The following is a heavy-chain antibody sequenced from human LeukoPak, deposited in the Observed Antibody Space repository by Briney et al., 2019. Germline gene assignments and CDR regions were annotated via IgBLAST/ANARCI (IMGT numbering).Heavy chain of an antibody. J-gene: IGHJ3*02. CDR2: IYYSGST. CDR1: GGSISSSSYY. D-gene: IGHD2-2*01. CDR3: ARVKRQVAYQFLVSNGFDI. V-gene: IGHV4-39*01. Sequence: PSETLSLTCTVSGGSISSSSYYWGWIRQPPGKGLEWIGSIYYSGSTYYNPSLKSRVTISVDTSKNQFSLKLSSVTAADTAVYYCARVKRQVAYQFLVSNGFDIWTQGTMVTVSS.